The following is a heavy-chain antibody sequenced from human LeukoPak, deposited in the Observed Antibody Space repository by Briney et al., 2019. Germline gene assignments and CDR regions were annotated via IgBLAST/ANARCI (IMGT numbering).Heavy chain of an antibody. Sequence: PGGSLRLSCAASGFTFSSFGMHWVRQAPGKGLERVAVIWSNGINNYYADSVKGRFILSRDNSKNTLSLQLNSLRAEDTAIYYCAKGRAPFDGLDYWGQGALVTVSS. J-gene: IGHJ4*02. CDR2: IWSNGINN. V-gene: IGHV3-33*06. D-gene: IGHD1-1*01. CDR1: GFTFSSFG. CDR3: AKGRAPFDGLDY.